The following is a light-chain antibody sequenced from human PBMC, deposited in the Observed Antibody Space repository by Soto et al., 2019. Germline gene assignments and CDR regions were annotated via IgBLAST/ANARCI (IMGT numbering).Light chain of an antibody. V-gene: IGKV3-15*01. Sequence: EIVMTQSPATLSVSPGERATLSCRASQSVSSNLAWYQQKPGQAPRLLVYGASTRATGTPARFSGSGSGTDFTLTISSLQSEDFDVSYCQQSNTWPSRTFGQGTKVEIK. CDR3: QQSNTWPSRT. CDR2: GAS. CDR1: QSVSSN. J-gene: IGKJ1*01.